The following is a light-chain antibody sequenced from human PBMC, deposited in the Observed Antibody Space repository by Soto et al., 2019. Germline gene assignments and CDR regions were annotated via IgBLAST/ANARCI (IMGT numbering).Light chain of an antibody. CDR2: GAS. V-gene: IGKV1-39*01. CDR3: QQSYSTPLA. J-gene: IGKJ4*01. Sequence: IQMTQSPSSLSASVGDRVTINCRASQSISSYLNWYQQKPGKAPKLLIFGASSLQSGVPSRFSGRGSGTDFTLTISSLQPEDFATYFCQQSYSTPLAFGGGTKVDIK. CDR1: QSISSY.